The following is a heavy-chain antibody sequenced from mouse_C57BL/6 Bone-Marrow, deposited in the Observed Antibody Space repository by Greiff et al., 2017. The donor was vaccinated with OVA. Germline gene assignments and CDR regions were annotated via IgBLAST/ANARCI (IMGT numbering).Heavy chain of an antibody. J-gene: IGHJ2*01. Sequence: VQLQQSGAELVRPGASVKLSCTASGFNITDDYMHWVKQRPEQGLEWIGWIDPENGDTEYASKFQGKATITADTSSNTAYLQLSSLTSEDTAVYYCTTVYVSSYNYFDYWGQGTTLTVSS. CDR3: TTVYVSSYNYFDY. CDR1: GFNITDDY. V-gene: IGHV14-4*01. CDR2: IDPENGDT. D-gene: IGHD1-1*01.